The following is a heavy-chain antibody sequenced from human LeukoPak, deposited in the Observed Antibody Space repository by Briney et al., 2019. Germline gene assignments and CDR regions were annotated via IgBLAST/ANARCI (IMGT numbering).Heavy chain of an antibody. J-gene: IGHJ4*02. CDR3: ARVVRDGSGYNYYFDY. CDR2: IYYTGST. CDR1: GGSISRIIYY. D-gene: IGHD3-22*01. Sequence: TSETLSLTCTVSGGSISRIIYYWGWIRQPPGKGLEWIGSIYYTGSTYYTPSLRRRVTISVDTSKNLFSLKLSAVTAADTAVYYCARVVRDGSGYNYYFDYWGQGTLVTVSS. V-gene: IGHV4-39*01.